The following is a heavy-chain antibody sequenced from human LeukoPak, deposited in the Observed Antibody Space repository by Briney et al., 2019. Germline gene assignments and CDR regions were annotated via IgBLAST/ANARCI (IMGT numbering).Heavy chain of an antibody. Sequence: SETLSLTCTVSGGTITTSSYYWGWIRQPPGKGLEWIGSIYYSGSTYYNPSLKSRVTISVDTSKNQFSLQLSSVAAAYTAVYYCARVGGVTVLRSHYWGQGTLVTVSS. V-gene: IGHV4-39*07. D-gene: IGHD3-3*01. J-gene: IGHJ4*02. CDR3: ARVGGVTVLRSHY. CDR1: GGTITTSSYY. CDR2: IYYSGST.